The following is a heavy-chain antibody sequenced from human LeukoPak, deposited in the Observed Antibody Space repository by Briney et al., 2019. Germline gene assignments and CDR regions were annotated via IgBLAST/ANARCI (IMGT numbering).Heavy chain of an antibody. V-gene: IGHV4-38-2*02. D-gene: IGHD3-3*01. CDR2: IFHSGST. J-gene: IGHJ6*03. CDR3: ARERRYDFAPFYFYMDV. CDR1: GYSISSGYY. Sequence: PSETLSLTCAVSGYSISSGYYWVWIRQPPGKGLEWIGSIFHSGSTCYNPSLKSRITISVDTSKNQFSLKLSSVTAADTAVYYCARERRYDFAPFYFYMDVWGKGTTVTVSS.